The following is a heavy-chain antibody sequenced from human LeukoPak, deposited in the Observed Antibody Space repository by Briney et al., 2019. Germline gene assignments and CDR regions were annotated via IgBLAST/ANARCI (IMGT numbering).Heavy chain of an antibody. CDR2: IYHSGST. CDR3: ARLRYFDWSFDY. CDR1: GGSISSSNW. D-gene: IGHD3-9*01. J-gene: IGHJ4*02. V-gene: IGHV4-4*02. Sequence: TSGTLSLTCAVSGGSISSSNWWSWVRQPPGKGLEWIGEIYHSGSTNYNPSLKSRVTISVDKSKNQFSLRLSSVTAADTAVYYCARLRYFDWSFDYWGREPWSPSPQ.